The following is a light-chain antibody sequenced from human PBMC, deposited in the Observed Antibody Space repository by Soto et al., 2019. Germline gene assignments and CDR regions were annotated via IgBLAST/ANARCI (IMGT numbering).Light chain of an antibody. CDR1: SSDVGGYND. J-gene: IGLJ2*01. Sequence: QSALTQPPSASGSPGQSVTISCTGTSSDVGGYNDVSWYQQHPGKAPKRMIYEVSKRPSGVPDRFAGSKSGNTASLTVSGLQAEDEADYYCSSYAGSNTVVFGGGTTLTVL. CDR3: SSYAGSNTVV. CDR2: EVS. V-gene: IGLV2-8*01.